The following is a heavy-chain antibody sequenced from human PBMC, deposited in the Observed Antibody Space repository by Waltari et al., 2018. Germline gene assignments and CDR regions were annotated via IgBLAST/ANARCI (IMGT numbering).Heavy chain of an antibody. CDR1: GDSMSSNYW. J-gene: IGHJ4*02. V-gene: IGHV4-4*02. CDR2: IYRSGRT. CDR3: ARDRGRGLYLDS. Sequence: QLQLQESGPGLVKPSGPLSLTSAVPGDSMSSNYWWSWVRQPPEKGLEWIGQIYRSGRTNYNPSLESRVTISLDTSNNQFSLKLTSTTAADTAIYYGARDRGRGLYLDSWGQGTLVTVSP. D-gene: IGHD2-15*01.